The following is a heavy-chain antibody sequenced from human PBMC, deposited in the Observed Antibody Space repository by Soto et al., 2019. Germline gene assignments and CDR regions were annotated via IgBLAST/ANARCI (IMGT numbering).Heavy chain of an antibody. Sequence: GASVKVSCKASGGTFSNYPISWVRQAPGQGLEWMGWINAYNGNTDYAQKVQGRVTMTADTSTSTAYMELRSLRFDDTAVYYCARATPAGYGHTTLDYWGQGTLVTVSS. CDR2: INAYNGNT. CDR3: ARATPAGYGHTTLDY. D-gene: IGHD5-18*01. CDR1: GGTFSNYP. V-gene: IGHV1-18*01. J-gene: IGHJ4*02.